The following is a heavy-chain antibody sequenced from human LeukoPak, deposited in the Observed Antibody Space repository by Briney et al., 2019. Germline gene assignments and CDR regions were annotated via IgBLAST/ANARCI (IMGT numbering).Heavy chain of an antibody. J-gene: IGHJ4*02. D-gene: IGHD4-17*01. CDR3: ARSVGGDYEGLNLDF. Sequence: GGSLRPSCAASGFTFSDFWVNWVRQAPGKGLEWVANIKQDGSEQYYVDSVKGRFIISRDNAKNSLYLLMNSLRAEDTAVYYCARSVGGDYEGLNLDFWGQGTLVTVSS. V-gene: IGHV3-7*01. CDR1: GFTFSDFW. CDR2: IKQDGSEQ.